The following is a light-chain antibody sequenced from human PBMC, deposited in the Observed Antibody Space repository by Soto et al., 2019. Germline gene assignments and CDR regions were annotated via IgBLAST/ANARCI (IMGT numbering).Light chain of an antibody. V-gene: IGKV1-27*01. CDR3: QKYNSGLPT. CDR1: QGISNY. J-gene: IGKJ5*01. CDR2: AAS. Sequence: DIQMTQSPSSLSASVGDRVTITCRASQGISNYLAWYQQKPGKVPKLLIYAASTLQSGVPARFSGSGSGTDFTLTISSLQPEDVATYYCQKYNSGLPTVGQGTRLEIK.